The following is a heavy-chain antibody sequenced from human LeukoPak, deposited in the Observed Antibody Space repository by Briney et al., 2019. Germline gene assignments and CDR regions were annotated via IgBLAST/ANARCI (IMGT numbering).Heavy chain of an antibody. V-gene: IGHV1-69*13. CDR1: GGTFSSYA. CDR2: IIPIFGTA. CDR3: ARSNYYTVDV. Sequence: ASVKVSCKASGGTFSSYAISWVRQAPGQGLEWMGGIIPIFGTANYAQKFQGRVTITADESTSTAYMELSSLRSEDTAVYYCARSNYYTVDVWGQGTAVTVSS. J-gene: IGHJ6*02.